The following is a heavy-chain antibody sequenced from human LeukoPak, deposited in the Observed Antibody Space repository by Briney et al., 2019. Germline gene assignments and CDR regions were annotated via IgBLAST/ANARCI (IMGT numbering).Heavy chain of an antibody. D-gene: IGHD6-13*01. CDR2: ISSNGGST. CDR3: AKAPRGSWYYFDY. V-gene: IGHV3-64*04. J-gene: IGHJ4*02. CDR1: GFTFSSYA. Sequence: GGSLRLSCSASGFTFSSYAMHWVRQAPGKGLEYVSAISSNGGSTYYADSVKGRFTISRDNSKNTLYLQMNSLRAEDTAVYYCAKAPRGSWYYFDYWGQGTLVTVSS.